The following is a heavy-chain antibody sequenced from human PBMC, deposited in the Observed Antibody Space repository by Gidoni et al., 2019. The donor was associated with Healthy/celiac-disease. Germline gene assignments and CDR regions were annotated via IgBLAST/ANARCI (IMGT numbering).Heavy chain of an antibody. J-gene: IGHJ4*02. CDR1: GSTLSRYS. Sequence: EVQLVESGGGLVQPGGSLRLSCEASGSTLSRYSLNWVRQAPGKGLEWVSYISSSSSTIYYADSVKGRFTISRDNAKNSLYLQMNSLRAEDTAVYYCAGDNCSGGSCYLFDYWGQGTLVTVSS. CDR2: ISSSSSTI. D-gene: IGHD2-15*01. V-gene: IGHV3-48*01. CDR3: AGDNCSGGSCYLFDY.